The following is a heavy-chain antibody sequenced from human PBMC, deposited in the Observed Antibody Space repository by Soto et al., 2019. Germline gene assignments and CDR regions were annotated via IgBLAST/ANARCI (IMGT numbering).Heavy chain of an antibody. Sequence: GGSLRLSCAASGFTFSSYSMNWVRQAPGKGLEWVSYINNSSSTIYYADSVKGRFTISRDNAKNSLYLQMNSLTAEDTAVYYCARDRIRFVWGQGTTVTVSS. D-gene: IGHD3-16*01. CDR1: GFTFSSYS. V-gene: IGHV3-48*01. J-gene: IGHJ6*02. CDR2: INNSSSTI. CDR3: ARDRIRFV.